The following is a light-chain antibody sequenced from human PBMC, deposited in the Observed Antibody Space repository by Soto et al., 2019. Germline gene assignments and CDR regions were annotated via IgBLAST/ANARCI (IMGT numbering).Light chain of an antibody. CDR3: QKYNSAPLT. V-gene: IGKV3-15*01. Sequence: EIVMTQSPATLSVSPGERATLSCRASQSVSSTLAWYQQKPVQAPRLLIYGASTRATAIPARFSGSGSGADFTLTISSLQSEDFAVYDCQKYNSAPLTFGGGTKVEIK. J-gene: IGKJ4*01. CDR2: GAS. CDR1: QSVSST.